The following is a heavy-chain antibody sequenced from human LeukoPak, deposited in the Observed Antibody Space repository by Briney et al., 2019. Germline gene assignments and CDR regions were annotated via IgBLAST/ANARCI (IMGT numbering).Heavy chain of an antibody. CDR1: GFTFSSYA. V-gene: IGHV3-7*01. CDR2: IMQDGSEK. J-gene: IGHJ4*02. D-gene: IGHD5-18*01. CDR3: ARADTTMVDPYIDY. Sequence: GGSLRLSCAASGFTFSSYAMHWVRQAPGKGLEWVANIMQDGSEKYYVDSVKGRFTISRDNAKNSLYLQMNSLRAEDTAVYYCARADTTMVDPYIDYWGQGTLVTVSS.